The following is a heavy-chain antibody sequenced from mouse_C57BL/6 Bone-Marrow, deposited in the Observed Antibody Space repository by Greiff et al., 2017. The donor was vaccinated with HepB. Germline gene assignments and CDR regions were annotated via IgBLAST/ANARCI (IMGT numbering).Heavy chain of an antibody. CDR2: IRSKSNNYAT. Sequence: EVKLVESGGGLVQPKGSLKLSCAASGFSFNTYAMNWVRQAPGKGLEWVARIRSKSNNYATYYADSVKDRFTISRDDSESMLYLQMNNLKTEDTAMYYCVRHAIYYGNYDAKDYWGQGTSGTVSS. CDR3: VRHAIYYGNYDAKDY. D-gene: IGHD2-1*01. V-gene: IGHV10-1*01. J-gene: IGHJ4*01. CDR1: GFSFNTYA.